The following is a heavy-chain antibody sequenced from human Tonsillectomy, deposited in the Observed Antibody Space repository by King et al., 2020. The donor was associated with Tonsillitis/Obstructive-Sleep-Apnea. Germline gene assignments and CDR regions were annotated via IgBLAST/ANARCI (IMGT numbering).Heavy chain of an antibody. CDR1: GFTFSSFA. J-gene: IGHJ6*02. Sequence: VQLVESGGGVVQPGRSLRLSCAASGFTFSSFALHWVRQAPGKGLEWVALISYDGSNKFYADSVKGRFTISRDNSKNTLYLQMNCLRVEDTAVYYCATLGDYEDGVDVWGQGTTVTVSS. CDR2: ISYDGSNK. V-gene: IGHV3-30*04. D-gene: IGHD4-17*01. CDR3: ATLGDYEDGVDV.